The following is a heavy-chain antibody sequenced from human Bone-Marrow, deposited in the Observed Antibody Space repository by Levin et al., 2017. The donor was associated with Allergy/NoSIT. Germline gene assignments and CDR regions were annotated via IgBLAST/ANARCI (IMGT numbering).Heavy chain of an antibody. CDR3: ARPDCTTTRCWNWIDS. CDR2: ISYDGSNQ. CDR1: GFAFSNYG. Sequence: GESLKISCAASGFAFSNYGMHWVRQAPGKGLEWVAAISYDGSNQDYPDSVKGRFIISRDSSKNALYLQMNSLSIEDTAMYYCARPDCTTTRCWNWIDSWGQGTLVTVSS. V-gene: IGHV3-30*03. D-gene: IGHD2-2*01. J-gene: IGHJ5*01.